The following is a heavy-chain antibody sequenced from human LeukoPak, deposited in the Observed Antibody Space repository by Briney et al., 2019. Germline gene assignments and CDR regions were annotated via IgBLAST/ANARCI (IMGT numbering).Heavy chain of an antibody. V-gene: IGHV3-21*04. CDR1: GFTFSSYS. D-gene: IGHD2-15*01. Sequence: GGSLRLSCAASGFTFSSYSMNWVRQAPGKGLEWVSSISSSSSYIYYADSVKGRFTISRDNSKDTLYLQMNSLRAEDTAVYYCAMLYCSAGSCYTGLGNAFDIWGQGTMVTVSS. J-gene: IGHJ3*02. CDR3: AMLYCSAGSCYTGLGNAFDI. CDR2: ISSSSSYI.